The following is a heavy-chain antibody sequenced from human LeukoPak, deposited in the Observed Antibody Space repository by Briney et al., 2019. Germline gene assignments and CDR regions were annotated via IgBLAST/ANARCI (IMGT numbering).Heavy chain of an antibody. CDR2: ISYDGSNK. D-gene: IGHD4-17*01. CDR1: VFTFSSYG. J-gene: IGHJ4*02. V-gene: IGHV3-33*05. CDR3: ARAGYGDPHFDF. Sequence: SLRLSCVESVFTFSSYGVHWVRQAPGKGLKRVAVISYDGSNKYYADSVKGRFTISRDNSKNTLYLQMNSLRAEDTAAYYCARAGYGDPHFDFWGQGTLVTVSS.